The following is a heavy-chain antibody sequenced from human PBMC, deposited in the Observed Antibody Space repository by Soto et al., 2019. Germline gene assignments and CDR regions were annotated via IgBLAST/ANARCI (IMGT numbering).Heavy chain of an antibody. CDR1: GXTFSNYS. CDR3: ARTYYYGSGSYDDYYYYMDV. J-gene: IGHJ6*03. V-gene: IGHV3-21*01. Sequence: PGGSLRLSCAASGXTFSNYSMNWVRQAPGKGLEWVSSISSSSSYIYYVDSVRGRFTISRDNAKNSLYLQVNSLRAEDTAVYYWARTYYYGSGSYDDYYYYMDVWGKGTTVTVSS. D-gene: IGHD3-10*01. CDR2: ISSSSSYI.